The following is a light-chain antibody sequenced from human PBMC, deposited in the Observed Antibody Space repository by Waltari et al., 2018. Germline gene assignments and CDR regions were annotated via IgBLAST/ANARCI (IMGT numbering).Light chain of an antibody. CDR2: DVS. CDR3: NSYASSNTRV. Sequence: QSALTQAASVSGSPGQPITISCTGTSSDVGGYNYVSWYQQHPGKAPKLIIYDVSNLPPGVSNRFSGSKSGNTASLTISGLQAEDEADYYCNSYASSNTRVFGGGTKLTVL. CDR1: SSDVGGYNY. J-gene: IGLJ3*02. V-gene: IGLV2-14*03.